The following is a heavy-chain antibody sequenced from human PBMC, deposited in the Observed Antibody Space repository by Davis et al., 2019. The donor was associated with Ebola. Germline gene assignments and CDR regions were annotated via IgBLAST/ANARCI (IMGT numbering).Heavy chain of an antibody. CDR3: AQDGEIRVGGLSLYTPYD. V-gene: IGHV3-21*04. CDR2: ISSSSSYI. J-gene: IGHJ1*01. CDR1: GFNLRIHA. D-gene: IGHD3-16*02. Sequence: GESLKISCGASGFNLRIHAMNWVRQAPGKGLAWVSPISSSSSYIHYADSVKGRFPVTRDNFKNKLFLQMNNLRPEDTAVYFCAQDGEIRVGGLSLYTPYDWGQGTLVTVSS.